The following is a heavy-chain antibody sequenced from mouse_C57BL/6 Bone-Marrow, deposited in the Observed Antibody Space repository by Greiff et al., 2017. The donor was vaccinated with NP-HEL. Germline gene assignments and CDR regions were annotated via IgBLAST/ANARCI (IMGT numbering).Heavy chain of an antibody. Sequence: QVQLQQPGAELVMPGASVKLSCKASGYTFTSYWMPWVKQRPGQGLEWIGEIDPSVSYTNYNQKFKGKSTLTVDKSTSTAYMQLSSLTSEDAAVDYCARARLCLYSYAMDYWGQGTSVTVSS. J-gene: IGHJ4*01. D-gene: IGHD6-5*01. CDR2: IDPSVSYT. V-gene: IGHV1-69*01. CDR1: GYTFTSYW. CDR3: ARARLCLYSYAMDY.